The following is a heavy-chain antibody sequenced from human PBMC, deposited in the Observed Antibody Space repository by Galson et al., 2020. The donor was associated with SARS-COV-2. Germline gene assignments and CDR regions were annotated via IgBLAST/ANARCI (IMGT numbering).Heavy chain of an antibody. Sequence: SETLSLTCTVSGGSISNYYWSWIRQPAGKGLEWIGRIYSSGNTKYNTSLQSRVTMSLDTSKNQFSLKLSSVTAADTAVYFCARERDVGVLIDLWGRGTLVTVSS. CDR2: IYSSGNT. CDR3: ARERDVGVLIDL. CDR1: GGSISNYY. J-gene: IGHJ2*01. D-gene: IGHD2-2*01. V-gene: IGHV4-4*07.